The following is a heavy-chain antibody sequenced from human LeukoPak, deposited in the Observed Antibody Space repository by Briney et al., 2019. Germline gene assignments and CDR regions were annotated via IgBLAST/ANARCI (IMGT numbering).Heavy chain of an antibody. V-gene: IGHV4-4*07. D-gene: IGHD6-13*01. CDR2: IYTSGST. J-gene: IGHJ6*03. CDR3: ARGLGRSSSWYYYYYYMDV. Sequence: SETLSLTCTVSGVSISSYYWSWIRQPAGKGLEWIGRIYTSGSTNYNPSLKSRVTISVDKSKNQFSLKLSSVTAADTAVYYCARGLGRSSSWYYYYYYMDVWGKGTTVTVSS. CDR1: GVSISSYY.